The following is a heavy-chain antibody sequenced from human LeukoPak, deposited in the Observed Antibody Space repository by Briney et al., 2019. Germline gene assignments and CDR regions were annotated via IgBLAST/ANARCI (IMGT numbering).Heavy chain of an antibody. Sequence: GGSLRLSCAASGFTFSSYAMSWVRQAPGKGLEWVSAISGSGGSTYYADSVKGRFTISRDNAKNSLYLQMNSLRAEDTAVYYCARDLSTIFRGGDYWGQGTLVTVSS. CDR3: ARDLSTIFRGGDY. D-gene: IGHD3-9*01. CDR2: ISGSGGST. J-gene: IGHJ4*02. CDR1: GFTFSSYA. V-gene: IGHV3-23*01.